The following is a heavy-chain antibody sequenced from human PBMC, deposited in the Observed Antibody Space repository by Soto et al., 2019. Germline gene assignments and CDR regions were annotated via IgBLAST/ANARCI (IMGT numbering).Heavy chain of an antibody. J-gene: IGHJ4*02. D-gene: IGHD4-4*01. CDR3: ARAYSNYVLPDY. Sequence: GGSLRLSCVASEFTLSNYSMNWVRQAPGKGLEWVSLISSSSNYIYYADSVKGRFTISRDNAKKSLYLQMNSLRAEDTAVYYCARAYSNYVLPDYWGQGTLVTVSS. CDR1: EFTLSNYS. CDR2: ISSSSNYI. V-gene: IGHV3-21*01.